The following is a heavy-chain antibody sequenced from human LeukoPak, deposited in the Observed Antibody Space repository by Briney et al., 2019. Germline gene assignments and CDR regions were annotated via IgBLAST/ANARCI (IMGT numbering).Heavy chain of an antibody. CDR3: ARITIVGVVSDY. J-gene: IGHJ4*02. CDR2: INHSGST. V-gene: IGHV4-34*01. Sequence: PSETLSLTCAVYGGSFSGYYWSWIRQPPGKGLEWIGEINHSGSTNYNPSLKSRVTISVDTSKNQFSLKLSSVTAADTAVYYCARITIVGVVSDYWGQGTLVTVSS. CDR1: GGSFSGYY. D-gene: IGHD3-3*01.